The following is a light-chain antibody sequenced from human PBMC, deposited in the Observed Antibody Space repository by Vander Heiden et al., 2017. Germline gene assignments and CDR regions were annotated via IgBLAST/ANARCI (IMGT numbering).Light chain of an antibody. V-gene: IGLV1-40*01. J-gene: IGLJ1*01. CDR3: QSYDSRLSGYV. CDR1: SSNIGAGYD. Sequence: QSMLTQTPSVSRAPGQRFTISCTGSSSNIGAGYDVHWYQQLPGTAPKLLIYGNNNRPSGVPDRFSGSKSGTSASLAITGLQAEDEADYYCQSYDSRLSGYVFGTGTKVTVL. CDR2: GNN.